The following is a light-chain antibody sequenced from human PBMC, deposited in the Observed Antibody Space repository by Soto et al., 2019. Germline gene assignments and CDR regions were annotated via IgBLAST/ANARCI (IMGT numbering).Light chain of an antibody. Sequence: DIQMTQSPSSLSASAGDRVTITCRASQSISSHLNWYQQKPGKAPKLLIYAASSLQSGVPSRFSGSGSGTDLTLTITSLHPEDFATYFCQQSYSTRYTFGQGTKLEIK. V-gene: IGKV1-39*01. CDR2: AAS. CDR3: QQSYSTRYT. J-gene: IGKJ2*01. CDR1: QSISSH.